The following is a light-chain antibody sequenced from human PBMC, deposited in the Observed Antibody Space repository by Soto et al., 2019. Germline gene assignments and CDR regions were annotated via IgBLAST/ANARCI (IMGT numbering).Light chain of an antibody. CDR3: QQSYSNPWT. Sequence: DIQMTQSPSSLSASVGDRVTITCRASQSITNYLNWYQQKPVNAPKLLIYASSSLQSGVPSRFSGSESGTDVTLSISSLQPEDVATYYCQQSYSNPWTFGQGTKVEIK. CDR1: QSITNY. J-gene: IGKJ1*01. V-gene: IGKV1-39*01. CDR2: ASS.